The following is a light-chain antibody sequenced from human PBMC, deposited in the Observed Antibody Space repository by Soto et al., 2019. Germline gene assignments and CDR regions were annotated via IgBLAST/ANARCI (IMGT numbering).Light chain of an antibody. V-gene: IGKV1-27*01. CDR2: AAS. CDR1: QGISNY. CDR3: QRYNNAPRT. J-gene: IGKJ1*01. Sequence: DIQITQSPSSLSGSVGDNVTITCGASQGISNYLAWYQQKPGKAPTLLIYAASTLQSGVPSRFSGGGSGTDFTLTISSLQPEDVATYFCQRYNNAPRTFGQGTRWIS.